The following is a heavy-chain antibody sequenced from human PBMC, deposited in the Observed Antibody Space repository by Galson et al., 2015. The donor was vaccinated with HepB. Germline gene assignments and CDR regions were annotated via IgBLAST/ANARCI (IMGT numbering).Heavy chain of an antibody. CDR3: ARASFSAPDQLLTLAGYYYMDV. D-gene: IGHD1-26*01. CDR2: ISGSSDTI. CDR1: RFTFGSYS. V-gene: IGHV3-48*01. Sequence: SLRLSCAASRFTFGSYSMNWVRQAPGMGLEWVSYISGSSDTIYYADSAKGRFTVSRDNAKNSLYLQMNSLRAEDTAVYYCARASFSAPDQLLTLAGYYYMDVWGEGTTVTVSS. J-gene: IGHJ6*03.